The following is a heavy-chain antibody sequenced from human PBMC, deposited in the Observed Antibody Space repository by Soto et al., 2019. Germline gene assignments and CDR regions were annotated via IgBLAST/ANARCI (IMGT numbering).Heavy chain of an antibody. J-gene: IGHJ4*02. CDR3: ARGGIVLMVYAIRGVYCDY. CDR2: INHSGCT. D-gene: IGHD2-8*01. V-gene: IGHV4-34*01. Sequence: QVQLQQWGAGLLKPSETLSLTCAVYGGSFSGYYWSWIRQPPGKGMEWIGEINHSGCTNYSPSLKSRVTISVDTSKNQFSLKLSSVTAADTAVHYCARGGIVLMVYAIRGVYCDYWGQGTLVTVS. CDR1: GGSFSGYY.